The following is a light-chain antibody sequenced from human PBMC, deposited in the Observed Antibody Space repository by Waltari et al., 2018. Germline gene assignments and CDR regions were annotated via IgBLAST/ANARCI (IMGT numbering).Light chain of an antibody. Sequence: SYDLSQPPSVSVSPGQTATIPCSGDDLGNKNVCWYQQKPGQSPTSVIFQKSKRPSGIPERFSGSNSGNTATLTITGTQPMDEGDYYCQAWDTNSVVFGGGTQLTVL. CDR1: DLGNKN. CDR2: QKS. CDR3: QAWDTNSVV. J-gene: IGLJ2*01. V-gene: IGLV3-1*01.